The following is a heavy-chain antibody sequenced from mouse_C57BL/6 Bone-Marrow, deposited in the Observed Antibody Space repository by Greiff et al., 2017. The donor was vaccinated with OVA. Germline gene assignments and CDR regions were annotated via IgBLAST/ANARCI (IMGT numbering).Heavy chain of an antibody. CDR3: ARNHYYYGSSYWYFDV. CDR1: GFTFSDYY. CDR2: INYDGSST. V-gene: IGHV5-16*01. Sequence: EVKLVESEGGLVQPGSSMKLSCTASGFTFSDYYMAWVRQVPEKGLEWVANINYDGSSTYYLDSLKSRFIISRDNAKNILYLQMSSLKSEDTATYYCARNHYYYGSSYWYFDVWGTGTTVTVSS. D-gene: IGHD1-1*01. J-gene: IGHJ1*03.